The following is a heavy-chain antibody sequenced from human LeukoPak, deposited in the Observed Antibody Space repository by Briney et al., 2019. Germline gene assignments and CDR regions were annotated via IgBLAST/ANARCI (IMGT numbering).Heavy chain of an antibody. V-gene: IGHV4-59*01. CDR3: ARGNWGAEFDH. CDR2: IYYTGST. J-gene: IGHJ4*02. CDR1: GGSISTYY. D-gene: IGHD7-27*01. Sequence: SETLSLTCTVSGGSISTYYWNWIRQPPGKGLEWIGYIYYTGSTYYSPSLKSRITISLDTSKNQFSLMLNSVTAADTAVYYCARGNWGAEFDHWGQGTLVTVSS.